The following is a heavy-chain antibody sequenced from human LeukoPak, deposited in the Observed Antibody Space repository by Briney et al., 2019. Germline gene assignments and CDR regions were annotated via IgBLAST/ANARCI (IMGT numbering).Heavy chain of an antibody. J-gene: IGHJ3*02. Sequence: ASVKVSCKASGYTFTGYYMHWVRQAPGQGLEWMGWINPNSGGTNYAQKFQGRVTMTRDTSISTAYMELSRLRSEDTAVYYCASNSVSYDVFDIWGQGTMVTVSS. V-gene: IGHV1-2*02. CDR2: INPNSGGT. CDR1: GYTFTGYY. D-gene: IGHD2-8*01. CDR3: ASNSVSYDVFDI.